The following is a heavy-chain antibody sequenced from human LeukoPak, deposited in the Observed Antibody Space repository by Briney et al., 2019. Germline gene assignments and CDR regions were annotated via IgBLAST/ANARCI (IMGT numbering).Heavy chain of an antibody. J-gene: IGHJ4*02. D-gene: IGHD4-17*01. Sequence: SETPSLTCTVSGGSISSSSYYWGWIRQPPGKGLEWIGRIYTSGSTNYNPSLKSRVTMSVDTSKNQFSLKLSSVTAADTAVYYCARDDNGDYPFYWGQGTLVTVSS. CDR3: ARDDNGDYPFY. CDR2: IYTSGST. V-gene: IGHV4-39*07. CDR1: GGSISSSSYY.